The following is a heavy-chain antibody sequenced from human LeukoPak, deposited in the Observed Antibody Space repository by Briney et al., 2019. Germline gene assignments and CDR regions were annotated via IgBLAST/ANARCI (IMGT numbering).Heavy chain of an antibody. CDR2: IYSGGST. Sequence: GGSLRLSCAASGFTVSSNYMSWVRQAPGKGLEWVSVIYSGGSTYYADPVKGRFTISRDNSKNTLYLQMNSPRAEDTAVYYCARGYGSSWPFDYWGQGTLVTVSS. J-gene: IGHJ4*02. CDR3: ARGYGSSWPFDY. V-gene: IGHV3-53*01. D-gene: IGHD6-13*01. CDR1: GFTVSSNY.